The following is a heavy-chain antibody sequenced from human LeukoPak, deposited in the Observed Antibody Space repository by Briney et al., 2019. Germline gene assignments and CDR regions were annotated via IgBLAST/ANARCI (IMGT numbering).Heavy chain of an antibody. D-gene: IGHD3-10*01. CDR3: AQDLRFSLTY. Sequence: GSLRLSCAASGFTFSSCSMNWVRQAPGKGLEWVSVISGSGDSTYYADSVKGRFTVSRDNSKNSLYLQMDSLRAEDTALYYCAQDLRFSLTYWGQGTLVTVSS. V-gene: IGHV3-23*01. J-gene: IGHJ4*02. CDR1: GFTFSSCS. CDR2: ISGSGDST.